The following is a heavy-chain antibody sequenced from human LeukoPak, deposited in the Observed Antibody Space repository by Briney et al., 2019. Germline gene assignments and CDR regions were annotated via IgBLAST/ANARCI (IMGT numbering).Heavy chain of an antibody. D-gene: IGHD6-6*01. Sequence: ASLKVSCKASGGTFSSYAISWVRQAPGQGLEWMGGIIPIFGTANYAQKFQGRVTITADKSTSTAYMELSSLRSEDTAVYYCARVMLAARIFDYWGQGTLVTVSS. CDR1: GGTFSSYA. V-gene: IGHV1-69*06. CDR2: IIPIFGTA. CDR3: ARVMLAARIFDY. J-gene: IGHJ4*02.